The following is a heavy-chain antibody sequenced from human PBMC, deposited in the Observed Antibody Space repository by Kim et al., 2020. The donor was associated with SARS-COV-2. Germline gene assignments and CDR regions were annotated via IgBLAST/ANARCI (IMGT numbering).Heavy chain of an antibody. CDR1: GGTFSSYA. J-gene: IGHJ6*03. Sequence: SVKVSCKASGGTFSSYAISWVRQAPGQGLEWMGRIIPILGIANYAQKFQGRVTITADKSTSTAYMELSSLRSEDTAVYYCAREEYYDSSGYYTYYYYYYMDVWDKGTTVTVSS. CDR2: IIPILGIA. V-gene: IGHV1-69*04. D-gene: IGHD3-22*01. CDR3: AREEYYDSSGYYTYYYYYYMDV.